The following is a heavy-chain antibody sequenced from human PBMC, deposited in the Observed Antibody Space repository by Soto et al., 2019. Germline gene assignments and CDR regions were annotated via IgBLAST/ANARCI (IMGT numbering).Heavy chain of an antibody. Sequence: SVKVSCKASGGTFSIYAISGVRQSPLQGLEWMGGIIPIFGTANYAQKFQGRVTITADESASTAYMELSSLRSEDTAVYYCARERYYDSSGNWFDPWGQGTLVTVSS. V-gene: IGHV1-69*13. CDR1: GGTFSIYA. J-gene: IGHJ5*02. CDR3: ARERYYDSSGNWFDP. CDR2: IIPIFGTA. D-gene: IGHD3-22*01.